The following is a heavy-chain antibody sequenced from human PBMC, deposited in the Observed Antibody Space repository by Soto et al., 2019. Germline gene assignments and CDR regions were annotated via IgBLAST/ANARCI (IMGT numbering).Heavy chain of an antibody. V-gene: IGHV3-33*01. CDR1: GFTFSSYG. CDR2: IWYDGSNK. Sequence: QVQLVESGGGVVQPGRSLRLSCAASGFTFSSYGMHWVRQAPGKGLEWVAVIWYDGSNKYYADSVKGRFTISRDNSKNTLYLQMNSLRAEDTAVYYCARVGGVGAAMVNYYYGMGVWGQGTTVTVSS. J-gene: IGHJ6*02. CDR3: ARVGGVGAAMVNYYYGMGV. D-gene: IGHD5-18*01.